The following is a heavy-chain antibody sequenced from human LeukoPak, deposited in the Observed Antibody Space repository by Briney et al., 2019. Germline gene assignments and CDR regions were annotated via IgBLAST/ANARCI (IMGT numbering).Heavy chain of an antibody. V-gene: IGHV1-18*01. CDR2: ISAYNGNT. Sequence: GASVKVFCKASGYTFTSYGISWVRQAPGQGLEWMGWISAYNGNTNYAQKLQGRVTMTTDTSTSTAYMELRSLRSDDTAVYYCARDYGPAYYDILTGYFHFDYWGRGTLVTVSS. CDR3: ARDYGPAYYDILTGYFHFDY. D-gene: IGHD3-9*01. J-gene: IGHJ4*02. CDR1: GYTFTSYG.